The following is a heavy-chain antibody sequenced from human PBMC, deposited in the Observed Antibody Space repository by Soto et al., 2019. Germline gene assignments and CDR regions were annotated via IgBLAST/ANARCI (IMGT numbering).Heavy chain of an antibody. V-gene: IGHV3-23*01. CDR2: NSGMGVNA. CDR3: AKKAYDSESYYKYPVDP. Sequence: PGGSLRLCCAASGFSFSSYAMSWVRQAPGKGLEWVSANSGMGVNAYYADSVKRRYTISRDISKNTLYMQMNSRRAEDTAVYYCAKKAYDSESYYKYPVDPWGQGTLVTVSS. CDR1: GFSFSSYA. D-gene: IGHD3-10*01. J-gene: IGHJ5*02.